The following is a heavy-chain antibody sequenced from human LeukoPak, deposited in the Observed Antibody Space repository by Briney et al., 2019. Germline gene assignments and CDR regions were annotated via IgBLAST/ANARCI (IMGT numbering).Heavy chain of an antibody. CDR1: GFTFSSYG. CDR2: ISYDGSNK. D-gene: IGHD6-19*01. Sequence: GGSLRLSCAASGFTFSSYGMHWVRQAPGKGLEWVAVISYDGSNKYYADSVKGRFTISRDNSKNTLYLQMNSLRAVDTAVYYCALRGIAVAGLFDYWGQGTLVTVSS. CDR3: ALRGIAVAGLFDY. V-gene: IGHV3-30*03. J-gene: IGHJ4*02.